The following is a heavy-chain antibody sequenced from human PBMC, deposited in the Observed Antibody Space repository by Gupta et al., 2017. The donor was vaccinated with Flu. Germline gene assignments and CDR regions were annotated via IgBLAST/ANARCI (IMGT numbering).Heavy chain of an antibody. CDR3: AREVVNNRLDP. D-gene: IGHD2-15*01. CDR2: IRFDGTAT. J-gene: IGHJ5*02. V-gene: IGHV3-74*01. CDR1: GFNFSSHF. Sequence: CAASGFNFSSHFMHWVRQAPGKGLVWVSRIRFDGTATSYADSVKGRFTISRDNAKSTLYLQMNSLRAEDTALYFCAREVVNNRLDPWGQGTLVTVSS.